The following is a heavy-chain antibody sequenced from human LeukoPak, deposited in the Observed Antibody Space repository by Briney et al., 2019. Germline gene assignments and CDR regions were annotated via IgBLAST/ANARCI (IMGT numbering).Heavy chain of an antibody. CDR3: ARGVVVVPAAMGLYYYYYYMDV. CDR2: IYTSGST. Sequence: PSETLSLTCTVSGGSISSYYWSWIRQPAGKGLEWIGRIYTSGSTNYNPSLKSRVTMSVDTSKNQFSLRLSSVTAADTAVYYCARGVVVVPAAMGLYYYYYYMDVGGKGTTVTISS. J-gene: IGHJ6*03. D-gene: IGHD2-2*01. CDR1: GGSISSYY. V-gene: IGHV4-4*07.